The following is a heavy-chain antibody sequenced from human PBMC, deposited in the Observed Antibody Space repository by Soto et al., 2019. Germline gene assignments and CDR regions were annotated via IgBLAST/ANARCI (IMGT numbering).Heavy chain of an antibody. D-gene: IGHD6-25*01. CDR1: GGGFNSYS. CDR2: IIPIFGTP. J-gene: IGHJ5*02. CDR3: ARGGPVIIPAATNWFDP. V-gene: IGHV1-69*06. Sequence: QVQMVQSGAEVKKPGSSVQVSCKSSGGGFNSYSISWVRPAPGQGLEWMGVIIPIFGTPTYAQKFQGRVTITTDKSTSTAYMEVSRLTAEDTAVYYCARGGPVIIPAATNWFDPWGQGTLVTVSS.